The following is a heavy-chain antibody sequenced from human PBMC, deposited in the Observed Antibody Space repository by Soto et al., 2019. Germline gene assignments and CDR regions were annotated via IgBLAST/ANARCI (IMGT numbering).Heavy chain of an antibody. CDR3: ARPVAAILWYFQH. Sequence: GGSLRLSCAASGFTFSDYYMSWIRQAPGKGLEWVSYISSSGSTIYYADSVKGRFTISRDNAKNSLYLQMNSLRAEDTAVYYCARPVAAILWYFQHWGQGTLVTVSS. J-gene: IGHJ1*01. D-gene: IGHD2-15*01. V-gene: IGHV3-11*01. CDR1: GFTFSDYY. CDR2: ISSSGSTI.